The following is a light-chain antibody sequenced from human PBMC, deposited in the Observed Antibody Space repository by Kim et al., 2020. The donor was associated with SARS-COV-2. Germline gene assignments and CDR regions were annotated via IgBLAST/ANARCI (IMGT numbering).Light chain of an antibody. Sequence: SPGKTASITCSGDKLGDKYACWYQQKPGQSPVLVIYQDSKRPSGIPERFSGSNSGNTATLTISGTQAMDEADYYCQAWDSSTGGVFGGGTQLTVL. CDR3: QAWDSSTGGV. CDR1: KLGDKY. CDR2: QDS. V-gene: IGLV3-1*01. J-gene: IGLJ3*02.